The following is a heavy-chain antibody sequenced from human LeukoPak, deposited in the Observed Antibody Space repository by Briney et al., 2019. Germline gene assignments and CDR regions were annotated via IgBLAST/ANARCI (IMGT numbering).Heavy chain of an antibody. V-gene: IGHV4-4*02. CDR3: AGLVGRYSSGLYYYYFDY. D-gene: IGHD3-22*01. CDR1: GDSINSLDL. CDR2: MYLSGTT. J-gene: IGHJ4*02. Sequence: SGTLSLTCTVSGDSINSLDLWSWVRQPPGKGLEWIGEMYLSGTTHSNPSVRSRVTISIDKSKNQFFLNLSSVTAADTAVYYCAGLVGRYSSGLYYYYFDYWGQGTLVTVSS.